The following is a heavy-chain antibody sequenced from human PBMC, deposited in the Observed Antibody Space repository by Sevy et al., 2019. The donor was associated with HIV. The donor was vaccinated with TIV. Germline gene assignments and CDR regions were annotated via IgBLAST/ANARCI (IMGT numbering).Heavy chain of an antibody. CDR2: ISYDGSNK. CDR3: ARSRDGDYPTWYFDL. D-gene: IGHD4-17*01. J-gene: IGHJ2*01. V-gene: IGHV3-30*03. Sequence: GGSLRLSCAASGFTFSSYGMHWVRQAPGKGLEWVAVISYDGSNKYYADSVKGRFTISRDNSKNTLYLQMNSLRAEDTAVYYCARSRDGDYPTWYFDLWGRGTLVTVSS. CDR1: GFTFSSYG.